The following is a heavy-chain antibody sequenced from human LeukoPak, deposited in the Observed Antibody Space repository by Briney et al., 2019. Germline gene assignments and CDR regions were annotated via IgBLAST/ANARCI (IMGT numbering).Heavy chain of an antibody. D-gene: IGHD4-17*01. CDR3: ARPLKTTGGVFDI. CDR2: IYPGDSDT. Sequence: GASLKISCEGSGYIFTSYWIGWGRQMPGKGLEWMGIIYPGDSDTRYSPSFQGQVTISADKSISTAYLQWSSLKASDTAMYYCARPLKTTGGVFDIWGQGTMVTVSS. V-gene: IGHV5-51*01. J-gene: IGHJ3*02. CDR1: GYIFTSYW.